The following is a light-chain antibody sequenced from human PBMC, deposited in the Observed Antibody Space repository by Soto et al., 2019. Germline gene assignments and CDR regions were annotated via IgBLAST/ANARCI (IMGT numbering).Light chain of an antibody. Sequence: DIQMTQSPSTLSASVGDTVTVTCRASQSVSGWLAWYQQKPGEAPKLLIYDASALSRGVPSRFSGSGSGTKFTLTISSLQPEDFATYYCQQLSDYRFTFGPGTKVDI. CDR3: QQLSDYRFT. CDR2: DAS. J-gene: IGKJ3*01. CDR1: QSVSGW. V-gene: IGKV1-5*01.